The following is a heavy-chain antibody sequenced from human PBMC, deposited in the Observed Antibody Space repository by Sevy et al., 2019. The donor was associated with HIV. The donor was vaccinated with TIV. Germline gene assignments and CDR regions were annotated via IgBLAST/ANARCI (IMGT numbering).Heavy chain of an antibody. CDR2: INSDGLST. V-gene: IGHV3-74*01. CDR3: ASGSRGTSGY. CDR1: GFTFRIDW. J-gene: IGHJ4*02. Sequence: GGSLRLSCAASGFTFRIDWMHWVRQAPGKGLLWVSRINSDGLSTAYADSVQGRFTISRDNAKNTIYLQMNSLRGEDMGVYYCASGSRGTSGYWGQGALVTVSS. D-gene: IGHD1-26*01.